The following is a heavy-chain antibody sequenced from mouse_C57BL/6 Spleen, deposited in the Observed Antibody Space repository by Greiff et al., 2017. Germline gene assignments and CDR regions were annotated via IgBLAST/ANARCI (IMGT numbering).Heavy chain of an antibody. J-gene: IGHJ2*01. CDR1: GYSITSGYY. Sequence: EVQRVESGPGLVKPSQSLSLTCSVTGYSITSGYYWYWIRQLPGNQLEWMGYISYDGSNNYNPSLKNRSTITRDTSKNQFFLKLNSVTTEDTATYYCASEDYDANYFDYWGQGTTLTVST. V-gene: IGHV3-6*01. D-gene: IGHD2-4*01. CDR2: ISYDGSN. CDR3: ASEDYDANYFDY.